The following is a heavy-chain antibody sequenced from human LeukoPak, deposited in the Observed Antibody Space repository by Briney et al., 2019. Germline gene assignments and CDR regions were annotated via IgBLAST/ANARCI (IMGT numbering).Heavy chain of an antibody. CDR3: ARRRHVRFVVVPAAIDTGDYYYGMDV. J-gene: IGHJ6*02. V-gene: IGHV4-39*07. CDR2: IYYSGST. CDR1: GGSISSSSYY. D-gene: IGHD2-2*01. Sequence: SETLSLTCTVSGGSISSSSYYWGWIRQPPGKGLEWIGSIYYSGSTYYNPSLKSRVTISVDTSKNQFSLKLSSVTAADTAVYYCARRRHVRFVVVPAAIDTGDYYYGMDVWGQGTTVTVSS.